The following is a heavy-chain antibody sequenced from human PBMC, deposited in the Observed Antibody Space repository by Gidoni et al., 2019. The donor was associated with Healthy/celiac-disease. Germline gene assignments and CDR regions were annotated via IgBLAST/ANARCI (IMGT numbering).Heavy chain of an antibody. CDR1: GGSHSSSNC. D-gene: IGHD2-2*01. CDR2: IYHSGST. CDR3: ARGASIIICSSTSCYPTYAFDI. J-gene: IGHJ3*02. Sequence: QVQLQESCPGLVQPSGTLSLTCAVSGGSHSSSNCWSWVRQPPGKGLEWIGEIYHSGSTNYNPSLKSRVTISVDKSKNQFSLKLSSVTAADTAVYYCARGASIIICSSTSCYPTYAFDIWGQGTMVTVSS. V-gene: IGHV4-4*02.